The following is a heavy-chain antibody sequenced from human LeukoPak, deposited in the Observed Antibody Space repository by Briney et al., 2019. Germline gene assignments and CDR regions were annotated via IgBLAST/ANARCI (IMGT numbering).Heavy chain of an antibody. CDR3: ARDGLDYGGNGGAFDI. D-gene: IGHD4-17*01. Sequence: SETLSLTCTVSGGSISSYYWSWIRQPPGKGLEWMGYIYYSGSTNYTPSLKSRVTISVDTSKNQFSLKLSSVTAADTAVYYCARDGLDYGGNGGAFDIWGQGTMVTVSS. CDR2: IYYSGST. V-gene: IGHV4-59*01. CDR1: GGSISSYY. J-gene: IGHJ3*02.